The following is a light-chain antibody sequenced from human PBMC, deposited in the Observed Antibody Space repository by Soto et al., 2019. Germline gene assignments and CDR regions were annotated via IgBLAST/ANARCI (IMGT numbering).Light chain of an antibody. CDR2: DAS. V-gene: IGKV1-5*01. Sequence: DIQMTQSPSTLSASVGDRVTITCRASQSISSWLAWYHQKPGKAPKLLIYDASSLESGVPSRFSGSGSGTEFSLTINSLQTDDFATYYCQQYNSIKGTFGQGTKVEIK. CDR3: QQYNSIKGT. CDR1: QSISSW. J-gene: IGKJ1*01.